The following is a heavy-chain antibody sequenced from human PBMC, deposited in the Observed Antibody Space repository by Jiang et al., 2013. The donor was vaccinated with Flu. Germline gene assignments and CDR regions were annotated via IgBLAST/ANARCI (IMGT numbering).Heavy chain of an antibody. CDR3: ARVRLARVAAAVLEY. J-gene: IGHJ4*02. CDR2: NTGST. D-gene: IGHD6-13*01. Sequence: NTGSTNFGQKFQGRVTLTRDTSISTTYMEMTRLRSDDTAVYYCARVRLARVAAAVLEYWGQGTRVTVSS. V-gene: IGHV1-2*02.